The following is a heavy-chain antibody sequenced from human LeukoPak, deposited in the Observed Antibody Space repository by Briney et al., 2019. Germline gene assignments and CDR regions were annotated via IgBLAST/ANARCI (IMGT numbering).Heavy chain of an antibody. V-gene: IGHV3-74*01. J-gene: IGHJ4*02. CDR2: VNNDGGST. D-gene: IGHD1-1*01. CDR3: ARGGWGTATDY. Sequence: GGSLRLSCAASGFTFSSYWMHWVRQTPGKGLVWVSRVNNDGGSTTYADSVKGRFTISRDNAKNTIYLQMNSLRAEDTAVYYCARGGWGTATDYWGQGTLVTVSS. CDR1: GFTFSSYW.